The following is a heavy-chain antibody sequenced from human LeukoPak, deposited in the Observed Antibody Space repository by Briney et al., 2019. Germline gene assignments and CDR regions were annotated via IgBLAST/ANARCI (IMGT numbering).Heavy chain of an antibody. V-gene: IGHV1-2*02. D-gene: IGHD1-1*01. CDR1: GYTFTGYY. J-gene: IGHJ6*03. CDR3: ARDGRNDAYYYYMDV. CDR2: INPNSGGT. Sequence: ASVKVSCKASGYTFTGYYMHWVRQAPGQGLEWMGWINPNSGGTNYAQKFQGRVTMTRDTSISTAYMELSGLRSDDTAVYYCARDGRNDAYYYYMDVWGKGTTVTVSS.